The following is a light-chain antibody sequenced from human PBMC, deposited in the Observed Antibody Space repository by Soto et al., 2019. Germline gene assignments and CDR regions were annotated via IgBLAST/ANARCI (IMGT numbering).Light chain of an antibody. Sequence: QSVLTQPPSASGTPGQRVTISCSGSSSNIGSNFVYWYQKVPGMAPKLLVFRNDQRPYGVPDRFSGSKSGTSASLAISRLRSEDEADYFCSTWDDSLSGIIFGGGTKLTVL. CDR3: STWDDSLSGII. CDR2: RND. CDR1: SSNIGSNF. V-gene: IGLV1-47*01. J-gene: IGLJ2*01.